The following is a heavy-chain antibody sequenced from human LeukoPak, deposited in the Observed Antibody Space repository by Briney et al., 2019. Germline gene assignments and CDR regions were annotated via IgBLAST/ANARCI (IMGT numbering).Heavy chain of an antibody. CDR1: GFTVSSNY. V-gene: IGHV3-74*01. Sequence: GGSLRLSCAASGFTVSSNYMSWVRQAPGKGLVWVSRINSDGSSTSYADSVKGRFTISRDNAKNTLYLQMNSLRAEDTAVYYCARAQPYYDSSGYYVDAFDIWGQGTMVTVSS. D-gene: IGHD3-22*01. CDR2: INSDGSST. J-gene: IGHJ3*02. CDR3: ARAQPYYDSSGYYVDAFDI.